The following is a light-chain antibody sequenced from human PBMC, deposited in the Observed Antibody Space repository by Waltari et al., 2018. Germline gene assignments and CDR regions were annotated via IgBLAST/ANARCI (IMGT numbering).Light chain of an antibody. CDR3: HSRETFSTRL. V-gene: IGLV3-19*01. CDR2: GPD. J-gene: IGLJ2*01. CDR1: SLRRYY. Sequence: SSDLTQDPSLSVALGQTVRITCQGDSLRRYYASWYQQRPGQAPILVLYGPDNRPSGIPDRFSGSTSGNTASLTITGAQAEDEADYYCHSRETFSTRLFGRGTRLTV.